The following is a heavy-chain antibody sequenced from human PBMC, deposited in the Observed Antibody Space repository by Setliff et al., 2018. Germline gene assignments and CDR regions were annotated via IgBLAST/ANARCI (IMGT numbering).Heavy chain of an antibody. J-gene: IGHJ4*02. D-gene: IGHD2-21*01. CDR2: VIQGGSG. CDR3: AKDRVNDGFWDFDS. V-gene: IGHV3-23*01. CDR1: GFTFKDYS. Sequence: GGSLRLSCAASGFTFKDYSMVWVRQLPGKGLEWVAGVIQGGSGVYADSVKGRFTVSRDNSKNSCFLEMNSLRVEDTATYYCAKDRVNDGFWDFDSWGQGIVVTVSS.